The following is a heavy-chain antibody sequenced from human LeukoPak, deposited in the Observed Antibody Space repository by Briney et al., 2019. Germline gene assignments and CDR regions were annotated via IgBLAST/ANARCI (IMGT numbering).Heavy chain of an antibody. CDR1: GGTFSSYA. CDR3: ARDGNDILTGYYKAPLDY. CDR2: IIPIFGTA. J-gene: IGHJ4*02. D-gene: IGHD3-9*01. V-gene: IGHV1-69*01. Sequence: SVKVSCKASGGTFSSYAISWVRQAPGQGLEWMGGIIPIFGTANYAQKFQGRVTITADESTSTAYMKLSSLRSEDTAVYYCARDGNDILTGYYKAPLDYWGQGTLVTVSS.